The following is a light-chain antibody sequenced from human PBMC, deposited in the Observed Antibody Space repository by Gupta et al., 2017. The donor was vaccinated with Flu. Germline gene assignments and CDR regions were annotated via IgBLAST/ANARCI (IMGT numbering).Light chain of an antibody. Sequence: SCKSSQTLLHTDGKTYLNLYVQRPGLPPQLLIYEGSKRFSGVSDRFNATGSQTDFTLHISRVESEDVGVYFCMQSVQMPPITFGGGTRVET. CDR2: EGS. J-gene: IGKJ4*01. CDR3: MQSVQMPPIT. V-gene: IGKV2D-29*01. CDR1: QTLLHTDGKTY.